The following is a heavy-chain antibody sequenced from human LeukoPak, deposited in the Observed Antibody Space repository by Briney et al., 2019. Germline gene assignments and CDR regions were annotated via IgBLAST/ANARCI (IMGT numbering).Heavy chain of an antibody. V-gene: IGHV3-48*01. CDR2: ISGSSTTI. CDR1: GFTFSSYS. CDR3: ARVFAGDYFDY. Sequence: PGGSLRLSCAASGFTFSSYSMNWVRQAPGKGLEWVSYISGSSTTIYYAYSMKGRFTISRDNAKNSLYLQMNSLGAEDTAVYYCARVFAGDYFDYWGQGTLVTVSS. J-gene: IGHJ4*02.